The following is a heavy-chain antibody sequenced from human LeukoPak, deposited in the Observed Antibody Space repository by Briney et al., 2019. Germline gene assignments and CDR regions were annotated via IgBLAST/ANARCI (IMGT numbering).Heavy chain of an antibody. Sequence: RASLKLSCAASGYTFSSDDMHWVRQAPGQGLDWVGWINLNSSGTNYANTFQGRVTITRDKSMSTVYMELSSLRAEDTAVYYCARRALIYLVGEFECWGQGTLVTVSS. CDR3: ARRALIYLVGEFEC. CDR2: INLNSSGT. CDR1: GYTFSSDD. D-gene: IGHD3-16*01. V-gene: IGHV1-2*02. J-gene: IGHJ4*02.